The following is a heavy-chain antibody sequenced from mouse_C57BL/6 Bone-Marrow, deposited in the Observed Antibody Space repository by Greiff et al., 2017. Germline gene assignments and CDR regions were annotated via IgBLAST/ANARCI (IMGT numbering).Heavy chain of an antibody. Sequence: EVMLVESGGGLVQPGGSMKLSCVASGFTFSNYWMNWVRQSPEKGLEWVAQIRLKSDNYATHHADSVKGRFTISRDEYKSSVYLQMNNLEAEDTGIYYCTGESSFAYWGQGTLVTVSA. V-gene: IGHV6-3*01. J-gene: IGHJ3*01. CDR1: GFTFSNYW. CDR3: TGESSFAY. D-gene: IGHD1-1*01. CDR2: IRLKSDNYAT.